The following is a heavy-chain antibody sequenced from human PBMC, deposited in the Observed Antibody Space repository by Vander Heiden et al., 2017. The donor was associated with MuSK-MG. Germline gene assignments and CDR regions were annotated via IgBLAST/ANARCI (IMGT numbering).Heavy chain of an antibody. D-gene: IGHD3-10*01. Sequence: QVQLVESGGGVVQPGRSLRLSCAASGFTFSSYAMHWVRQAPGKGLEWVAVISYDGSNKYYADSVKGRFTISRDNSKNTLYLQMNSLRAEDTAVYYCARDVGWMVRGVMSRGYFDYWCQGTLVADAS. CDR3: ARDVGWMVRGVMSRGYFDY. V-gene: IGHV3-30-3*01. CDR2: ISYDGSNK. CDR1: GFTFSSYA. J-gene: IGHJ4*02.